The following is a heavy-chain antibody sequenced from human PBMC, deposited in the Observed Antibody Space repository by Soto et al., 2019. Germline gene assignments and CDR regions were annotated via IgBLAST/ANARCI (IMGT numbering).Heavy chain of an antibody. J-gene: IGHJ6*03. CDR1: GDSISSRGYT. V-gene: IGHV4-30-2*01. Sequence: QLQLQESGSGLVNPLQTLSLTCGISGDSISSRGYTWTWIRQPPGKGLEWIGYIYPSGAAYYNPSLKSRVTISLETSKNRFSLNVKSATAADTAVYYCARAVFSSILYIDFWGQGTTVTVSS. CDR2: IYPSGAA. CDR3: ARAVFSSILYIDF. D-gene: IGHD3-10*01.